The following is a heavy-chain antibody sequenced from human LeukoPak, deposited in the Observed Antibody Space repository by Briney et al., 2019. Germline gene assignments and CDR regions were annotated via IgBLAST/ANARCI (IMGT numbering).Heavy chain of an antibody. CDR1: GFTFSSYA. J-gene: IGHJ4*02. CDR2: ISGSGGST. CDR3: AKDARRGYSYGYGPSFDY. V-gene: IGHV3-23*01. D-gene: IGHD5-18*01. Sequence: GGSLRLSCAASGFTFSSYAMSWVRQAAGKGLAWVSAISGSGGSTYYADSVKGRFTISRDNSKNTLYLQMNSLRAEDTAVYYCAKDARRGYSYGYGPSFDYWGQGTLVTVSS.